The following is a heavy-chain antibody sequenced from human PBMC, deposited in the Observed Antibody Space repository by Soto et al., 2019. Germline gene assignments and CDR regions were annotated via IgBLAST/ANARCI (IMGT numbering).Heavy chain of an antibody. CDR3: ARSSGFYYVDY. V-gene: IGHV1-3*01. CDR2: INAGNGHT. CDR1: GYTFTSYA. J-gene: IGHJ4*02. Sequence: QVQLVQSGAEVKKPGASVKVSCKASGYTFTSYAMHWVRQAPGQRLEWMGWINAGNGHTKYSQKFQGRVTITRDTTASTTYMELTSLRSEDTAVYYCARSSGFYYVDYWGQGTLVTVSS. D-gene: IGHD3-22*01.